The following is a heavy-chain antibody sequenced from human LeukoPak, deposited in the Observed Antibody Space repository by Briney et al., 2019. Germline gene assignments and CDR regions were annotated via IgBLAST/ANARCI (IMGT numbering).Heavy chain of an antibody. Sequence: GGSLRLSCAASGFTFSRYWMTWVRQAPGKGLEWVANIKEDGSDNSYVESVKGRFTISRDNAKNSLYLHLNSLRAEDTAVYFCARQRYSDYWGQGTLVTVSS. CDR2: IKEDGSDN. CDR1: GFTFSRYW. J-gene: IGHJ4*02. CDR3: ARQRYSDY. V-gene: IGHV3-7*01. D-gene: IGHD1-1*01.